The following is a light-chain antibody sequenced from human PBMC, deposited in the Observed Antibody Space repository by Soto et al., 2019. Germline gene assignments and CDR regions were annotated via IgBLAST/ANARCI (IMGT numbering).Light chain of an antibody. V-gene: IGKV1-5*01. CDR1: QSIRSW. J-gene: IGKJ1*01. CDR3: QHTNGYSWT. CDR2: DAS. Sequence: EIQMTQSPSTMSASVGYRVTITCGASQSIRSWLAWYQQKPGKAPKVLIYDASSLESGVPSRFSGIVSGTEGTITISSLKQDDGSTYDGQHTNGYSWTFGQGTKVDIK.